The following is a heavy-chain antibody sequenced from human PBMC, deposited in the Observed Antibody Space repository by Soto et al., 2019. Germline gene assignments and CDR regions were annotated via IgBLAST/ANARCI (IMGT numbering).Heavy chain of an antibody. V-gene: IGHV3-48*03. CDR1: GFTFSSFE. D-gene: IGHD4-17*01. J-gene: IGHJ4*02. CDR3: ARNNGDYEVY. CDR2: ISSSGKTI. Sequence: GGSLRLSCVASGFTFSSFEMNWVRQAPGKGLEWVSYISSSGKTIHYADSVKGRFTISRDNAKNSLYLQMNSLRAEDTAVYYRARNNGDYEVYRGQGTLVTVSS.